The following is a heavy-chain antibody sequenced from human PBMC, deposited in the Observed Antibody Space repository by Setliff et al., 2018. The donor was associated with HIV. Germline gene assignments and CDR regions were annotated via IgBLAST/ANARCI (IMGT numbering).Heavy chain of an antibody. Sequence: ASVKVSCKTSGYSFIEYYINWVRQAPGQGLEWMGRINPDSGVTDYAQNFQGRVIMTRDTSTTTAYLEMNGLRYDDTAVYYCAREGGSASYGYWGQGTLVTVS. J-gene: IGHJ4*02. CDR3: AREGGSASYGY. CDR2: INPDSGVT. CDR1: GYSFIEYY. V-gene: IGHV1-2*06. D-gene: IGHD3-10*01.